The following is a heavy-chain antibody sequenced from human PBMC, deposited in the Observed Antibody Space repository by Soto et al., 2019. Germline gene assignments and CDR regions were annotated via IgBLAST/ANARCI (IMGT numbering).Heavy chain of an antibody. CDR1: GGSISSSSYY. V-gene: IGHV4-39*01. CDR2: IYYSGST. D-gene: IGHD5-12*01. CDR3: ARLESRDGYNSHFDY. Sequence: SETLSLTCTVSGGSISSSSYYWGWIRQPPGKGLEWIGSIYYSGSTYYNPSLKSRVPISVDTSKNQFSLKLSSVTAADTAVYYCARLESRDGYNSHFDYWGQGTLVTVSS. J-gene: IGHJ4*02.